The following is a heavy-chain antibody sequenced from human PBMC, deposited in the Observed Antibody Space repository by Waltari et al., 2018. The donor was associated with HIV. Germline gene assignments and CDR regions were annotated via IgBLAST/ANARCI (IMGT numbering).Heavy chain of an antibody. J-gene: IGHJ4*02. CDR3: ARSRPGAVFGDN. D-gene: IGHD3-3*01. CDR1: GYDFSTFG. CDR2: MSPSSGKT. Sequence: QVQLVQSGAEVKQPGASVTVSCQTSGYDFSTFGINWVRQAPGQGFGWLGWMSPSSGKTGEAQKCHGRGSMTRDTSIDTAYRQLSRLTSRETAVYYCARSRPGAVFGDNWGQGTLVVVSS. V-gene: IGHV1-8*01.